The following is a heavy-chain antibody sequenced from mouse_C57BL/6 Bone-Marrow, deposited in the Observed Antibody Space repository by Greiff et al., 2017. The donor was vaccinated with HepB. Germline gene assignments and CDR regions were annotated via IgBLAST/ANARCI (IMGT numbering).Heavy chain of an antibody. CDR2: IWWDDDK. Sequence: QVTLKECGPGILQPSQTLSLTCSFSGFSLSTFGMGVGWIRQPSGKGLEWLAHIWWDDDKYYNPALESRHTISKDTSKNQVFLKIANVDTADTATYYCAQRGSPYWYFDVWGTGTTVTVSS. J-gene: IGHJ1*03. V-gene: IGHV8-8*01. CDR3: AQRGSPYWYFDV. CDR1: GFSLSTFGMG.